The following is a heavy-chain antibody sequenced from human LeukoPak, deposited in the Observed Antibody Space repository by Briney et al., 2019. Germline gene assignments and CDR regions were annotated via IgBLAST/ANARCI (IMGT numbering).Heavy chain of an antibody. D-gene: IGHD5-24*01. V-gene: IGHV3-7*01. J-gene: IGHJ4*02. CDR1: GFTFSSYW. CDR2: IKQDGSEK. Sequence: GGSLRLSCAASGFTFSSYWMSWVRQAPGKGLEWVANIKQDGSEKYNVDSVKGRFTISRDNAKNSLYLQMNSLRAEDTALYYCARDLRDGYNLLDSWGQGTLVTVSS. CDR3: ARDLRDGYNLLDS.